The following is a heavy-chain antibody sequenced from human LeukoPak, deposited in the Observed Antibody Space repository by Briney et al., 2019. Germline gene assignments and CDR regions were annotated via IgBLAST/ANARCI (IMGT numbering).Heavy chain of an antibody. Sequence: GGSLRLSCAASGFTFSSYWMHWVRQAPGKGLVWVSRINSDGSSTSYADSVKGRFTISRDNAKNTLYLQMNSLRAEDTAVYYCARESGYYAFDIWGQGTMVTASS. CDR3: ARESGYYAFDI. D-gene: IGHD3-3*01. V-gene: IGHV3-74*01. J-gene: IGHJ3*02. CDR1: GFTFSSYW. CDR2: INSDGSST.